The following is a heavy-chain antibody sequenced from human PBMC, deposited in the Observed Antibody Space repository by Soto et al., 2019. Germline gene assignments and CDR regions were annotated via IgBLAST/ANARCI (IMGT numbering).Heavy chain of an antibody. CDR2: ISSSSSYI. V-gene: IGHV3-21*01. J-gene: IGHJ5*02. D-gene: IGHD2-15*01. CDR3: VASIGGSGWFDP. CDR1: GFTFSSYS. Sequence: PGGSLRLSCGASGFTFSSYSMNLVRQAPGKGLEWVSSISSSSSYIYYADSVKGRFTISRDNAKNSLYLQMNSLRAEDTAVYYCVASIGGSGWFDPWGQGTLVTVSS.